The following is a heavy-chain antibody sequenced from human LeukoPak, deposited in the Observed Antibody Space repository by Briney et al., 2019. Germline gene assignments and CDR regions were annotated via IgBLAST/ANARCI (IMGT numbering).Heavy chain of an antibody. Sequence: PSDPLSLTCTVSGRSISSYYWSWLRQPPGKGLEWIGSLFYNEDAKYNPSVKSRVTMSIDTSKSQFSLRLTSVTAADTAVYYCAKGETVTTSPFDHWGQGLLVTVSS. V-gene: IGHV4-59*07. J-gene: IGHJ4*02. D-gene: IGHD4-17*01. CDR2: LFYNEDA. CDR1: GRSISSYY. CDR3: AKGETVTTSPFDH.